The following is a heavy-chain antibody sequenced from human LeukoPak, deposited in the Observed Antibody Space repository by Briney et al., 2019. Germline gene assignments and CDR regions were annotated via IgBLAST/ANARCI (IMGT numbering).Heavy chain of an antibody. D-gene: IGHD6-19*01. CDR1: GYTFTSYG. CDR2: ISAYNGNT. J-gene: IGHJ3*02. Sequence: GASVKVSCKASGYTFTSYGISWVRQAPGQGLEWMGWISAYNGNTNYAQKLQGRVTMTTDTSTSTAYMELRSLRSDDTAVYYCARGIAVARSRGAFDIWGQGTMVTVSS. CDR3: ARGIAVARSRGAFDI. V-gene: IGHV1-18*01.